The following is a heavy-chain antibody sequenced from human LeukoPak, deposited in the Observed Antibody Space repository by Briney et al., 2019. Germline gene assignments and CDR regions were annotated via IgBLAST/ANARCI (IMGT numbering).Heavy chain of an antibody. CDR3: ARTTMVRGTYYMYV. CDR1: GFTFGDYA. Sequence: GSLRLSCTASGFTFGDYAMSWIRQPPGKGLEWIGEINHSGSTNYNPSLKSRVTISVDTSKNQFSLKLSSVTAADTAVYYCARTTMVRGTYYMYVWGKGTTVTISS. J-gene: IGHJ6*03. D-gene: IGHD3-10*01. CDR2: INHSGST. V-gene: IGHV4-34*01.